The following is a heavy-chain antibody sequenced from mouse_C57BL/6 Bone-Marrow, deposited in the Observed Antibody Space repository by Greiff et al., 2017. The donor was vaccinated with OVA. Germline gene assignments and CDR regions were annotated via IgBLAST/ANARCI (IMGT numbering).Heavy chain of an antibody. D-gene: IGHD2-2*01. CDR2: IDPSASYT. CDR3: AGGGYPAWFAY. J-gene: IGHJ3*01. CDR1: GYTFTSYW. V-gene: IGHV1-69*01. Sequence: QVQLQQPGAELVMPGASVKLSCKASGYTFTSYWMHWVRQRPGQGLEWIGEIDPSASYTNYNQKFKGKSTLTVDKSSSTAYMQLSSQTSEGTAVYYCAGGGYPAWFAYWGQGTLVTVSA.